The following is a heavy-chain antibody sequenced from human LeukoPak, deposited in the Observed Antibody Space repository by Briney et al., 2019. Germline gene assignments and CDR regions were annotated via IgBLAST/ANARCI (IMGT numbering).Heavy chain of an antibody. CDR2: IKGKTDGGTT. J-gene: IGHJ4*02. CDR1: GFTFSNAW. Sequence: PGGSLRLSCAASGFTFSNAWMSWVRQAPGKGLEWVGRIKGKTDGGTTDYAAPVKGRFTISRDDSKNTLYLQMNSLKTEDTAVYYCTTDTYCSSTSCYSDRGQGTLVTVSS. D-gene: IGHD2-2*01. CDR3: TTDTYCSSTSCYSD. V-gene: IGHV3-15*01.